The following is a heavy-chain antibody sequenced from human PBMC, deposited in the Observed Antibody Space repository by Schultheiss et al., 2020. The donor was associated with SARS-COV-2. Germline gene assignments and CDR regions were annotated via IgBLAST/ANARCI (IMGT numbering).Heavy chain of an antibody. CDR3: ASPLRIAAAGTTINAFDI. D-gene: IGHD6-13*01. CDR2: ISYTGST. V-gene: IGHV4-61*08. CDR1: GGSISSGGYY. Sequence: SETLSLTCAVSGGSISSGGYYWSWIRQPPGKGLEWIGYISYTGSTNYNPSLKSRVTISVDTSKNQFSLKLSSVTAADTAVYYCASPLRIAAAGTTINAFDIWGQGTMVTVSS. J-gene: IGHJ3*02.